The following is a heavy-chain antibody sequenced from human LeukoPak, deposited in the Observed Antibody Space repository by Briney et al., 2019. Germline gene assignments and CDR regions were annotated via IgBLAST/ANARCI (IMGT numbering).Heavy chain of an antibody. V-gene: IGHV3-23*01. J-gene: IGHJ1*01. D-gene: IGHD6-6*01. CDR2: ITASGDST. CDR1: GFPFSSYP. CDR3: AKDRWEQLVPRYFQH. Sequence: GGSLRLSCAGSGFPFSSYPISWVRQPPGKGLEWVSAITASGDSTYSADSVKGRFTISRDNSKNTLYLQMNSLRAEDTAVYYCAKDRWEQLVPRYFQHWGQGTLVTVSS.